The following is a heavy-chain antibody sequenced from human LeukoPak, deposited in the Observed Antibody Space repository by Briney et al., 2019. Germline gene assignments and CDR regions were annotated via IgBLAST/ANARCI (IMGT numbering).Heavy chain of an antibody. V-gene: IGHV3-30*04. CDR1: GFTFSSYA. D-gene: IGHD3-10*01. CDR3: ARDAFTVRGY. J-gene: IGHJ4*02. Sequence: GRSLRLSCAASGFTFSSYAMHWVRQAPGKGLEWVAVISYDGSNKYYADSVKGRFTISRDNSKNTLYLQMNSLRAEDTAVYYCARDAFTVRGYWGQGTLVTLSS. CDR2: ISYDGSNK.